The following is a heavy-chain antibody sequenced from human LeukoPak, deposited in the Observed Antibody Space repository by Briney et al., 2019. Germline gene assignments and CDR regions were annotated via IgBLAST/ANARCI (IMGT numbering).Heavy chain of an antibody. V-gene: IGHV3-30*02. Sequence: PGGSLRLSCIASGFTFSNFGMHWVRQAPGKGLEWVALIRYDGSIKYYADSVKGRFTISRDNAKNSLYLQMNSLRAEDTAVYYCAELGITMIGGVWGKGTTVTISS. CDR2: IRYDGSIK. D-gene: IGHD3-10*02. CDR1: GFTFSNFG. CDR3: AELGITMIGGV. J-gene: IGHJ6*04.